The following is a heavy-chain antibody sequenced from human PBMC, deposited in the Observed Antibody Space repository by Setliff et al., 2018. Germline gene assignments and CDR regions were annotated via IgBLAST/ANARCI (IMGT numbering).Heavy chain of an antibody. Sequence: TLSLTCTVSGGSISSHYWSWIRQPPGKGLEWIGSIYYSGSTNYNPSLKSRVTISLDTSKNQFSLKLSSVTAADTALYYCTVYNTGSSKDHYWGQGTPVTVSS. CDR3: TVYNTGSSKDHY. J-gene: IGHJ4*02. D-gene: IGHD2-8*02. CDR2: IYYSGST. CDR1: GGSISSHY. V-gene: IGHV4-59*11.